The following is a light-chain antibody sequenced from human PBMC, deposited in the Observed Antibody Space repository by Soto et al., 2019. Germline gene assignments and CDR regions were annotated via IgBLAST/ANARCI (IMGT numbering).Light chain of an antibody. Sequence: QSVLTQSPSTSATPGQGVSISCSGAGSNIGTFYVSWYQHVPGTAPRLLIYANNQRPSGVPDRFSGSKSGTSASLAISGLRSEDEAYYYCNSYVAGSNVFGTGTKVTAL. CDR2: ANN. V-gene: IGLV1-47*02. J-gene: IGLJ1*01. CDR1: GSNIGTFY. CDR3: NSYVAGSNV.